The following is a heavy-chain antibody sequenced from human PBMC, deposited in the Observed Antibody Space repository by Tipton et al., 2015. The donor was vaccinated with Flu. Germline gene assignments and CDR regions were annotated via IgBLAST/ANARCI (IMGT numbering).Heavy chain of an antibody. J-gene: IGHJ3*02. CDR1: GGSISSYY. Sequence: TLSLTCTVSGGSISSYYWSWIRQPPGKGLEWIGCIYTSGSTNYNPSLKSRVTMSVDTSKNQFSLKLSSVTAADTAVYYCARDDIQAFDIWGQGTMVTVSS. V-gene: IGHV4-4*07. CDR3: ARDDIQAFDI. CDR2: IYTSGST. D-gene: IGHD1-1*01.